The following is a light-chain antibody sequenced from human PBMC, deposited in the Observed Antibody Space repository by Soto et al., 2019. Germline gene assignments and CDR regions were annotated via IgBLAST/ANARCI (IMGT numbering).Light chain of an antibody. J-gene: IGLJ2*01. Sequence: QSALTQPASVSGSPGQSITISCTGTSSDVGGYNYVSWYQQHPGKVPKLMIYEVRNRPSGVSNRFSGSKSGNTASLTISGLQAEDEADYYCSSYTDTTRGEVFGGGAKLTVL. CDR3: SSYTDTTRGEV. CDR1: SSDVGGYNY. V-gene: IGLV2-14*01. CDR2: EVR.